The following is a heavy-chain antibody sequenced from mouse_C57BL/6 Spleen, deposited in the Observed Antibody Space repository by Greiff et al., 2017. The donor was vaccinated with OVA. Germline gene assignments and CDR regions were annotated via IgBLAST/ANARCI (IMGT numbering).Heavy chain of an antibody. CDR1: GYTFTSYW. V-gene: IGHV1-69*01. J-gene: IGHJ2*01. Sequence: QVPLQQPGAELVMPGASVKLSCKASGYTFTSYWMHWVKQRPGQGLEWIGEIDPSDSYTNYNQKFKGKSTLTVDKSSSTAYMQLSSLTSEDSAVYYCASWSTCVDYWGQGTTLTVSS. CDR3: ASWSTCVDY. CDR2: IDPSDSYT. D-gene: IGHD4-1*02.